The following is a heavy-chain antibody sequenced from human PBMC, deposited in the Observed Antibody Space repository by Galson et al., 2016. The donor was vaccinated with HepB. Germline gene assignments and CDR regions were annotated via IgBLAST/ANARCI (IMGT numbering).Heavy chain of an antibody. Sequence: SVKVSCKASGYTFATYDINWVRQATGQGLEWMGWMNPKSGNSGHSQKFQGRLTMTRDTSTSKAYMELRSLRSDDTAVYFCTRGGSGFLDPLDPWGQGTVVTVFS. V-gene: IGHV1-8*01. J-gene: IGHJ5*02. CDR2: MNPKSGNS. CDR3: TRGGSGFLDPLDP. CDR1: GYTFATYD. D-gene: IGHD3/OR15-3a*01.